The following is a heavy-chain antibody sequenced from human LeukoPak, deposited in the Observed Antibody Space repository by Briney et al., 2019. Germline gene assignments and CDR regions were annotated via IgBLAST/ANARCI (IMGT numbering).Heavy chain of an antibody. CDR1: EFTFTTYG. CDR2: FQYHESNK. J-gene: IGHJ4*02. Sequence: GESLRLSCAASEFTFTTYGLHWVRQAPGKGLEWVAFFQYHESNKYYADSVKGRFTISRDNSKNTLYLQMNSLRAEDTAVYYCAKVLKPAAISKLFDYWGQGTLVTVSS. CDR3: AKVLKPAAISKLFDY. D-gene: IGHD2-2*01. V-gene: IGHV3-30*02.